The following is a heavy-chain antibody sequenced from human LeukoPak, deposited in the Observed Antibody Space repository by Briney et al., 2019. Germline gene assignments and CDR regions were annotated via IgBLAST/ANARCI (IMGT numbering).Heavy chain of an antibody. CDR3: ARSSGYSIGAFDI. CDR2: ISSSSSSK. J-gene: IGHJ3*02. CDR1: GFTLSSYG. Sequence: GGSLRLSCAASGFTLSSYGMNWVRQAPGKGLEWVSYISSSSSSKSYADSVKGRFTISRDNAKDSLFLQMNSLRAEDTAVYYCARSSGYSIGAFDIWGQGTMVTVSS. D-gene: IGHD3-22*01. V-gene: IGHV3-48*01.